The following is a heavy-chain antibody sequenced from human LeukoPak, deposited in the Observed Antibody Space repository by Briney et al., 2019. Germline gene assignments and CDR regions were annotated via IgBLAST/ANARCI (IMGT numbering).Heavy chain of an antibody. CDR1: GFTFSSYW. D-gene: IGHD6-13*01. CDR2: IKQDGSEK. V-gene: IGHV3-7*01. CDR3: ARSEGSSSWYYYYYGMDV. J-gene: IGHJ6*02. Sequence: GGSLRLSCAASGFTFSSYWMSWVRPAPGKGLEWVANIKQDGSEKYYVDSVKGRFTISRDNAKNSLYLQMNSLRAEDTAVYYCARSEGSSSWYYYYYGMDVWGQGTTVTVSS.